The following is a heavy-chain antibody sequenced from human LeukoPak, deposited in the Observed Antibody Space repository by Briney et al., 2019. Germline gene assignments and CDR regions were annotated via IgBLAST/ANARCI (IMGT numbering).Heavy chain of an antibody. CDR2: IYYSGST. CDR3: ARQGITMVRLFDY. Sequence: PSETLSLTCTVSGGSISSYYWSWIRQPPGKGLEWIGYIYYSGSTNYNPSLKSRVTISVDTSKNQFSLKLSSVTAADTAVYYCARQGITMVRLFDYWGQGTLVIVSS. J-gene: IGHJ4*02. D-gene: IGHD3-10*01. V-gene: IGHV4-59*08. CDR1: GGSISSYY.